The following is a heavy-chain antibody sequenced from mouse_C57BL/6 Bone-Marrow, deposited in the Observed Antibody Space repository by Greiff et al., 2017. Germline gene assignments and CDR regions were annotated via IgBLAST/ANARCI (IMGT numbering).Heavy chain of an antibody. D-gene: IGHD1-1*01. CDR2: ISGGGGNT. CDR3: SRQVTTVLATKYFDV. Sequence: DVHLVASGGGLVKPGGSLKLSCAASGFTFSSYTMSWVRQTPEKRLQWVAAISGGGGNTYYPDSVKGRFTISRDNDKNILYLQMSSLRSEDTALYYCSRQVTTVLATKYFDVWGTGTTVTVSS. J-gene: IGHJ1*03. V-gene: IGHV5-9*01. CDR1: GFTFSSYT.